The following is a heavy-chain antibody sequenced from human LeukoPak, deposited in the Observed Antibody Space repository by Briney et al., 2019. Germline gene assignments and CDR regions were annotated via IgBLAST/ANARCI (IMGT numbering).Heavy chain of an antibody. CDR3: ARGLYDFWSGYGDYYMDV. J-gene: IGHJ6*03. D-gene: IGHD3-3*01. Sequence: SETLSLTCTVSGDSISRFYWSWIRQPPGKGLESIGYVYYSGSPTYGPSLNSRVTISVDTSKNQFSLKMTSVTAADTAVYYCARGLYDFWSGYGDYYMDVWGKGTTVTVSS. CDR2: VYYSGSP. CDR1: GDSISRFY. V-gene: IGHV4-59*01.